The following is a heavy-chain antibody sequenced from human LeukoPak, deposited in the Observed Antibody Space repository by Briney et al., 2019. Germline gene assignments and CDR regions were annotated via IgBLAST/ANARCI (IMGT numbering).Heavy chain of an antibody. D-gene: IGHD2-2*02. CDR2: IYTSGST. V-gene: IGHV4-4*07. Sequence: IYTSGSTNYNPSLKSRVTMSVDTSKNQFSLKLSSVTAADTAVYYCARGGGYCSSTSCYTFDYWGQGTLVTVSS. J-gene: IGHJ4*02. CDR3: ARGGGYCSSTSCYTFDY.